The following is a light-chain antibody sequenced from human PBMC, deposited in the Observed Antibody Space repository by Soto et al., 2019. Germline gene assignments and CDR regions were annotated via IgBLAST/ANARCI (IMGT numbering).Light chain of an antibody. CDR2: AAS. CDR1: QSVSSSD. V-gene: IGKV3-20*01. Sequence: EIMLTQSPGTLSLSPGERATLSCRASQSVSSSDLAWYQHKPGQAPRLLIYAASSRATGIPDRFSGSGSGTDFILTISRLEPEDFAVYYCQQYDNSPGTFGQGTKVEIK. CDR3: QQYDNSPGT. J-gene: IGKJ1*01.